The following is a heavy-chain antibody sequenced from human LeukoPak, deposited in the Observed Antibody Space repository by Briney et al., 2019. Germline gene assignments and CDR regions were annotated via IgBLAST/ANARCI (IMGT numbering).Heavy chain of an antibody. CDR2: IHYSGST. CDR3: ASPIYGDYVYENPDPTDY. Sequence: PSETLPLTCTVSGVSINNSSHLWRWTGHPPGRGGEWSGNIHYSGSTYYSTSLKSRVTIAVDTSKSQFSLKLSSVTAADTAVYYCASPIYGDYVYENPDPTDYWGQGTLVTVSS. D-gene: IGHD4-17*01. CDR1: GVSINNSSHL. J-gene: IGHJ4*02. V-gene: IGHV4-39*07.